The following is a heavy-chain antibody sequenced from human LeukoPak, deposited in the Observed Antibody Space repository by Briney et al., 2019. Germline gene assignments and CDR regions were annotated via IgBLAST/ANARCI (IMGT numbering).Heavy chain of an antibody. V-gene: IGHV4-39*01. CDR1: GGSVSGSSY. CDR3: ASGYTAAGRRFDP. CDR2: IYYSGST. J-gene: IGHJ5*02. D-gene: IGHD6-13*01. Sequence: SETLSLTCTVSGGSVSGSSYWGWIRQPPGKGLEWIGSIYYSGSTYYSPSLKSRVTISLDPSKNQSSLKLSSLTAADTAIYYCASGYTAAGRRFDPWGQGTLVTVSS.